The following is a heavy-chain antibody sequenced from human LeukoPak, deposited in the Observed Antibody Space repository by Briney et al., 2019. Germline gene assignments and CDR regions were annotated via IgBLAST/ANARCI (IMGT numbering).Heavy chain of an antibody. D-gene: IGHD3-3*01. J-gene: IGHJ4*02. Sequence: GGSLRLSCAASGFTLSSHRMDWVRQAPGKGLEWVSSISSRSSFKDYADSVKGRFTISRDNAKNLLYLQMDSLRAEDTAVYFCAKDGGFWSDYSYFDYWGQGTQVTVSS. CDR2: ISSRSSFK. CDR1: GFTLSSHR. V-gene: IGHV3-21*06. CDR3: AKDGGFWSDYSYFDY.